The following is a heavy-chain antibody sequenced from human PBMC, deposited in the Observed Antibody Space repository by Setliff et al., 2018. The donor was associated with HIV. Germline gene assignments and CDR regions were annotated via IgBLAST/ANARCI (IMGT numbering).Heavy chain of an antibody. J-gene: IGHJ4*02. CDR2: IYHSGIT. CDR3: ATTPTLDSSGQAFDY. CDR1: GGSISSSNW. D-gene: IGHD3-22*01. Sequence: PSETLSLTCAVSGGSISSSNWWSWVRQPPGKGLEWIGEIYHSGITNYNPSLKSRVTISVDKSKNQFSLKLSSVTAADPAVYYCATTPTLDSSGQAFDYWGQGTLVTVSS. V-gene: IGHV4-4*02.